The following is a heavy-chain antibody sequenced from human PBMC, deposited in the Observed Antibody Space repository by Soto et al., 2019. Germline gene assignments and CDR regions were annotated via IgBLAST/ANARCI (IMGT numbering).Heavy chain of an antibody. V-gene: IGHV1-58*02. CDR3: AVRPTLYSGYDRAEGTSPNAFDI. J-gene: IGHJ3*02. D-gene: IGHD5-12*01. CDR2: IVVGSGNT. Sequence: ASVKVSCKASGFTFTSSAMQWVRQARGQRLEWIGWIVVGSGNTNYAQKFQERVTITRDMSTSTAYMELSSLRSEATAVYYCAVRPTLYSGYDRAEGTSPNAFDIWGQGTMVTVSS. CDR1: GFTFTSSA.